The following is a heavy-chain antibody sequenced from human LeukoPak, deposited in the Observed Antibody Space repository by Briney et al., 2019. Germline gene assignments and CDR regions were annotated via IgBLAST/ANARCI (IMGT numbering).Heavy chain of an antibody. D-gene: IGHD3-10*01. V-gene: IGHV7-4-1*02. CDR2: INTNTGNP. J-gene: IGHJ6*02. CDR3: AREGKGFGINSGGYYYYGMDV. Sequence: ASVKVSCKASGYTFTGYAMNWVRQAPGQGLEWMGWINTNTGNPTYAQGFTGRFVFSLDTSVSTAYLQISSLKAEDTAVYYCAREGKGFGINSGGYYYYGMDVWGQGTTVTVSS. CDR1: GYTFTGYA.